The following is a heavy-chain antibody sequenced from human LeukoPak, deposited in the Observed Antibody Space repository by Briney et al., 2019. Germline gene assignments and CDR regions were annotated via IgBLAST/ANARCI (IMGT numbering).Heavy chain of an antibody. CDR1: GFTFSSYA. CDR3: AKDYTPYYDFWSGSDY. V-gene: IGHV3-30*04. J-gene: IGHJ4*02. D-gene: IGHD3-3*01. Sequence: GGSLRLSCAASGFTFSSYAMHWVRQAPGKGLEWVAVISYDGSNKYYAEFVKGRFTISRDNSKNTLYLQMNSLRAEDTAVYYCAKDYTPYYDFWSGSDYWGQGTLVTVSS. CDR2: ISYDGSNK.